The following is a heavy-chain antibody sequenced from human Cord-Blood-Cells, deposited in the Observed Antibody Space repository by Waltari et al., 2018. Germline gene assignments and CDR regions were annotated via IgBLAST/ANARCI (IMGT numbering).Heavy chain of an antibody. CDR2: IYPGDSDT. D-gene: IGHD4-17*01. CDR1: GYNFTSYW. V-gene: IGHV5-51*07. CDR3: ARLYGGNYYYYGMDV. Sequence: EVQLVQSGAEVKKPGESLKISCKGSGYNFTSYWIGWVHPMPGKGLEWMGIIYPGDSDTRYSPSFQGQVTISADKSISTAYLQWSSLKASDTAMYYCARLYGGNYYYYGMDVWGQGTTVTVSS. J-gene: IGHJ6*02.